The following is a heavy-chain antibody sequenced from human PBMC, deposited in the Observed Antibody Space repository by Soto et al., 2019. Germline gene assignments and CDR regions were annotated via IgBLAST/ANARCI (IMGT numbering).Heavy chain of an antibody. CDR2: IYSGGDT. CDR3: ARDGTYNWV. D-gene: IGHD1-1*01. V-gene: IGHV3-66*01. Sequence: ELQLVASGGGLVQPGGSLRLSCAASEFTVSSHYMRWVRQAPGKGLEWVSLIYSGGDTHYADSVKGRFTISRDNSKNTLYLQMNSLRAEDTAVYYCARDGTYNWVGGQGILITVSS. J-gene: IGHJ4*02. CDR1: EFTVSSHY.